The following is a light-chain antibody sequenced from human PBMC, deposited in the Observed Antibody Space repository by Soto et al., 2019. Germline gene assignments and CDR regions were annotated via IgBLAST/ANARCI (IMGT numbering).Light chain of an antibody. J-gene: IGKJ1*01. CDR1: QSISSW. CDR2: DAS. CDR3: QQYENYWT. V-gene: IGKV1-5*01. Sequence: DIQMTQSPSTLSATAGDRVTITCRASQSISSWLAWYQHKPGKAPKLLINDASNLDSGVPSRFSGSGSGTEFSLTISNLQPDDCATYYCQQYENYWTFGQGTRVEIK.